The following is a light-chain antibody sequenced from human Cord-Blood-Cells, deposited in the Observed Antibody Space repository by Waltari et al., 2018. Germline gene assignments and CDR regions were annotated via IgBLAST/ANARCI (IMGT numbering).Light chain of an antibody. CDR3: QQSYSTPLYT. CDR1: QSISSY. CDR2: AAS. Sequence: DIQMTQSPSSLSASVGDRVTITCRASQSISSYLNWDQQKPGKAPNLLIYAASSLQSGVPSRFSGSGSGTDFTLTISSLQPEDFATYYFQQSYSTPLYTFGQGTKLEIK. J-gene: IGKJ2*01. V-gene: IGKV1-39*01.